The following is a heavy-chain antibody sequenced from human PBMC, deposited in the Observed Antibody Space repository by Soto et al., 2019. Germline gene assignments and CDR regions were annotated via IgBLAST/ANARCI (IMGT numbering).Heavy chain of an antibody. CDR3: ARAGRFLEWLSVPYYYYGMDV. CDR2: INSDGSST. J-gene: IGHJ6*02. Sequence: GGSLRLSCAASGFTFSSYAMSWVRQAPGKGLEWVSRINSDGSSTCYADSVKGRFTISRDNAKNTLYLQMNSLRAEDTAVYYCARAGRFLEWLSVPYYYYGMDVWGQGTTVTVSS. D-gene: IGHD3-3*01. V-gene: IGHV3-74*01. CDR1: GFTFSSYA.